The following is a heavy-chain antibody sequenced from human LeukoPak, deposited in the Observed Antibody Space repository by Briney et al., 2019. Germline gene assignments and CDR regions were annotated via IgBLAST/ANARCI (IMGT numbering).Heavy chain of an antibody. CDR2: ISASGGGT. D-gene: IGHD4-17*01. V-gene: IGHV3-23*01. J-gene: IGHJ4*02. CDR1: GFTFSAYS. CDR3: ARRFVGGDGDYPFDY. Sequence: PGGSLRLSCATSGFTFSAYSMIWVRQAPGKGLEWVSAISASGGGTYYADSVKGRFTISRDNSKSTLYLQMNSLRTEDTAVYYCARRFVGGDGDYPFDYWGQGTLVTVSS.